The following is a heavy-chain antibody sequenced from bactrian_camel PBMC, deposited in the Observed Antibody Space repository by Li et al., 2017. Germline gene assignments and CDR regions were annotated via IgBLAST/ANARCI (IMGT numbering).Heavy chain of an antibody. CDR3: ACDGGSWSN. CDR1: EHPFRT. Sequence: HVQLVESGGDLVRPGGSLKLTCTTSEHPFRTIAWFRQAPGKGREAVATIYTGTGNTYYPDSVKGRFTISRDNAKNTLYLQLNNLETDDTAMYFCACDGGSWSNWGQGTQVTVS. J-gene: IGHJ4*01. D-gene: IGHD6*01. V-gene: IGHV3S54*01. CDR2: IYTGTGNT.